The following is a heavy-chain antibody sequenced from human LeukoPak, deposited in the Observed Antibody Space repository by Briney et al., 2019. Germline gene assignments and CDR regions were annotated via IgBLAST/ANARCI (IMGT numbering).Heavy chain of an antibody. CDR3: ARDTTPSSSPSGDAFDI. CDR1: GFTFSSYA. D-gene: IGHD6-13*01. J-gene: IGHJ3*02. CDR2: ISGSGGST. V-gene: IGHV3-23*01. Sequence: GGSLRLSCAASGFTFSSYAVSWVRQAPGKGLEWVSAISGSGGSTYYADSVKGRFTISRDNSKNTLYLQMNSLRDEDTAVYYCARDTTPSSSPSGDAFDIWGQGTMVTVSS.